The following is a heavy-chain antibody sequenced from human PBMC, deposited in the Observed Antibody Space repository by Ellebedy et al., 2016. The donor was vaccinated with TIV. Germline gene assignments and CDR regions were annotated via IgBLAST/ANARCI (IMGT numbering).Heavy chain of an antibody. Sequence: GESLKISCAASGFTFIIYSLNWVRQAPGKGLEWVSYISSSSRTIYYADSVKGRFTISRDYAKNSLYLQMNSLRAEDTAVYYCAAAAGAGDDAFDIWGQGTMVTVSS. J-gene: IGHJ3*02. D-gene: IGHD6-13*01. CDR1: GFTFIIYS. CDR2: ISSSSRTI. V-gene: IGHV3-48*01. CDR3: AAAAGAGDDAFDI.